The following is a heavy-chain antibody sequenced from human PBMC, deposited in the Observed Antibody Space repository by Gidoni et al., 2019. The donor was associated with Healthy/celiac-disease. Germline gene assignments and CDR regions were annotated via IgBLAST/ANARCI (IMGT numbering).Heavy chain of an antibody. CDR2: IIPILGIA. V-gene: IGHV1-69*04. D-gene: IGHD3-9*01. Sequence: QVQLVQSGAEVKKPGSSVKVSCQASGGTFSSYAISWVRQAPGQGLEWMGRIIPILGIANYAQKFQGRVTITADKSTSTAYMELSSLRSEDTAVYYCARNYHYDILTGNAFDIWGQGTMVTVSS. J-gene: IGHJ3*02. CDR1: GGTFSSYA. CDR3: ARNYHYDILTGNAFDI.